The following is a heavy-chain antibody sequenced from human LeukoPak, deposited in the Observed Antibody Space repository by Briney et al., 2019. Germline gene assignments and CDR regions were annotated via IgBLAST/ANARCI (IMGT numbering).Heavy chain of an antibody. J-gene: IGHJ4*02. CDR3: AKLRITMVRGAFDY. V-gene: IGHV3-23*01. D-gene: IGHD3-10*01. CDR1: GFTLSSYA. CDR2: ISGSGGST. Sequence: PGGSLRLSCAASGFTLSSYAMSWVRQAPGKGVGWGSAISGSGGSTYYADSVKGRFTISRDNSKNTLYLQMNSLRAEDTAVYYCAKLRITMVRGAFDYWGQGTLVTVSS.